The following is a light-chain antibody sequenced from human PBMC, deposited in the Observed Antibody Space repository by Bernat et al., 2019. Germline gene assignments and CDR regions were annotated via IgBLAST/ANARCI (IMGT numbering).Light chain of an antibody. V-gene: IGKV1-39*01. CDR3: QQTYSTPVS. Sequence: DIQMTQSPSSLSASVGDRVTITCRASQSISSYLNWYQQKPGKAPKLLIYAVSSLQGGVPSRFSGSGSGTDFTLTISSLQPEDFATYYCQQTYSTPVSFGGGTKVEIK. CDR1: QSISSY. CDR2: AVS. J-gene: IGKJ4*01.